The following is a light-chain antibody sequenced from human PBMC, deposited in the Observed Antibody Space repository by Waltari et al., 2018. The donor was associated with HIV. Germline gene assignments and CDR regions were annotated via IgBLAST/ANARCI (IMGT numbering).Light chain of an antibody. V-gene: IGLV3-21*04. CDR3: QVWDSSSDLNWV. Sequence: SYVLPQPTSVSVAPGKPARITCGGDNIGSKSVHWSQPKPGQAPGLVIYDDSDRPSGIPERFSGSNSGNTATLTISRVEAGDEADYYCQVWDSSSDLNWVFGGGTKLTVL. J-gene: IGLJ3*02. CDR2: DDS. CDR1: NIGSKS.